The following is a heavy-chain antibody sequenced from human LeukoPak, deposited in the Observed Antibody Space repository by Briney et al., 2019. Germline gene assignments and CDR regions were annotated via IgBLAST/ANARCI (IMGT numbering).Heavy chain of an antibody. CDR2: IWYDGSNK. Sequence: GGSLRLSCAASGFTFSSYGMHWVRQAPGKGLEWVAVIWYDGSNKYYADSVKGRFTISRDNSKNTLYLQMNSLRAEDTAVYYCAKDVGVAYFDYWGQGTLVTVSS. CDR3: AKDVGVAYFDY. CDR1: GFTFSSYG. J-gene: IGHJ4*02. D-gene: IGHD2-15*01. V-gene: IGHV3-30*02.